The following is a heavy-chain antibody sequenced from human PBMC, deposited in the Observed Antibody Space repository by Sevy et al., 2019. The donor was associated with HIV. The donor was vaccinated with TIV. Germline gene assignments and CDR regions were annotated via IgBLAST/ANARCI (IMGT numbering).Heavy chain of an antibody. CDR3: ARGRGISGSYYWFDP. V-gene: IGHV4-34*01. D-gene: IGHD1-26*01. J-gene: IGHJ5*02. CDR1: GGSFSGYY. Sequence: SETVSLTCAVYGGSFSGYYWSWIRQPPGKGLEWIGEINHSGSTNYNPSLKSRVTISVDTSKNQFSLKLSSVTAADTAVYYCARGRGISGSYYWFDPWGQGTLVTVSS. CDR2: INHSGST.